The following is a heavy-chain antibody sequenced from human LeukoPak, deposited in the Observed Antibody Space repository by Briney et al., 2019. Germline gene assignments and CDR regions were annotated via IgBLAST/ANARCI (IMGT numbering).Heavy chain of an antibody. D-gene: IGHD2/OR15-2a*01. CDR2: INPNSGGT. J-gene: IGHJ5*02. Sequence: ASVKVSCKASGYTFTGYYMHWVRQAPGQGLEWMGWINPNSGGTNYAQKFQGRVTMTRDTSISTAYMELSRLRSDDTAVYYCARDFSQYFNWFGPWGQGTLVTVSS. CDR3: ARDFSQYFNWFGP. CDR1: GYTFTGYY. V-gene: IGHV1-2*02.